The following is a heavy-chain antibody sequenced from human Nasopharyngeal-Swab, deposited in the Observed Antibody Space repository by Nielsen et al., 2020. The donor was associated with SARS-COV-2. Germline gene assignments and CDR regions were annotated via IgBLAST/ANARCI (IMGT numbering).Heavy chain of an antibody. CDR1: GYTFTDYY. CDR2: INPASGDT. Sequence: ASVKVSCKPSGYTFTDYYIHWLRQVPGQGLEWFGCINPASGDTQYAQKFQGRVTVTSDRSRSTAYIDLSRLRSDDTAVYYCARDYYDNYDSDYWGQGTLVTVSS. V-gene: IGHV1-2*02. D-gene: IGHD3-22*01. J-gene: IGHJ4*02. CDR3: ARDYYDNYDSDY.